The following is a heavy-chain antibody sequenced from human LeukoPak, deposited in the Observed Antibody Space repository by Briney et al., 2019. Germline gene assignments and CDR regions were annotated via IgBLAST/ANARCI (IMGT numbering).Heavy chain of an antibody. CDR1: GDSISSYY. J-gene: IGHJ4*02. D-gene: IGHD2-21*02. CDR3: ASFNRVTAIGG. Sequence: PSETLSLTCTVFGDSISSYYWSWIRQPPGKGLEWIGYIYYSGSTNYNPSLKSRVTISVDTSKNQFSLKLTSVTAADTAVYYCASFNRVTAIGGWGQGTLVTVSS. V-gene: IGHV4-59*08. CDR2: IYYSGST.